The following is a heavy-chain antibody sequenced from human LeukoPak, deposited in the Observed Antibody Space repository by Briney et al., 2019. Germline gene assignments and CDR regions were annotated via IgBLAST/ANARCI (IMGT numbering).Heavy chain of an antibody. CDR2: ISSSSGYM. CDR3: ARRRTGIPGEAFDY. Sequence: PGGSLRLSCAASEFTFSSYNMNLVRQAPGKGLEWVSSISSSSGYMYYADSVEGRFTISRDNAKNSLHLQMKSLRAEDTAVYYCARRRTGIPGEAFDYWGQGTLVTVSS. J-gene: IGHJ4*02. V-gene: IGHV3-21*01. D-gene: IGHD1-1*01. CDR1: EFTFSSYN.